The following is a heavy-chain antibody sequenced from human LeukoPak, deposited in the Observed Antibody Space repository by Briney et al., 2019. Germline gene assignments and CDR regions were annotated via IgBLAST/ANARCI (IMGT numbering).Heavy chain of an antibody. Sequence: GRSLRLSCAASGFTFSSYAMHWVRQAPGKGLEWVAVISYDGSNKYYADSVKGRFTISRDNSKNTLYLQMNSLRAEDTAVYYCARVELAAATWDYWGQGTLVTVSS. CDR3: ARVELAAATWDY. D-gene: IGHD2-15*01. CDR2: ISYDGSNK. CDR1: GFTFSSYA. V-gene: IGHV3-30-3*01. J-gene: IGHJ4*02.